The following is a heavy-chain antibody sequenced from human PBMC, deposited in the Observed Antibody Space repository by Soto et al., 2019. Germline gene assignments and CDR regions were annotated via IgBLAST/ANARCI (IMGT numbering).Heavy chain of an antibody. Sequence: SVKVSCKASGGTFSSYAISWVRQAPGQGLEWMGGIIPIFGTANYAQKFQGRVTITADESTSTAYMELSSLRSEDTAVYYCARQKYCSITSCYHYYGMDVWGPGTTVTVSS. CDR2: IIPIFGTA. D-gene: IGHD2-2*01. V-gene: IGHV1-69*13. CDR1: GGTFSSYA. CDR3: ARQKYCSITSCYHYYGMDV. J-gene: IGHJ6*02.